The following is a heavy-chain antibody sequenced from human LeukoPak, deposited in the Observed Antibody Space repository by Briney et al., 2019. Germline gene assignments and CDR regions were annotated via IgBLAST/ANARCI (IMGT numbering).Heavy chain of an antibody. J-gene: IGHJ6*02. V-gene: IGHV4-61*02. CDR3: ARHGASGCMDV. D-gene: IGHD3-16*01. CDR1: GGSISSGSYY. Sequence: SETLSLTCTVSGGSISSGSYYWSWIRQPAGKGLEWIGRIYTSGSTNYNPSLKSRVTISVDTSKNQFSLKLSSVTAADTAVYYCARHGASGCMDVWGQGTTVTVSS. CDR2: IYTSGST.